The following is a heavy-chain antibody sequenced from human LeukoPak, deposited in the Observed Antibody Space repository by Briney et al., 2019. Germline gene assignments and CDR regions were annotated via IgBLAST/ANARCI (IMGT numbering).Heavy chain of an antibody. D-gene: IGHD2-15*01. CDR1: GYTFTGYY. CDR3: ARCSGGSWGVTYYYGMDV. Sequence: GASVKVSCKASGYTFTGYYMHWVRQAPGQGLEWMGRIIPILGIANYAQKFQGRVTITADKSTSTAYMELSSLRSEDTAVYYCARCSGGSWGVTYYYGMDVWGQGTTVTVSS. CDR2: IIPILGIA. V-gene: IGHV1-69*02. J-gene: IGHJ6*02.